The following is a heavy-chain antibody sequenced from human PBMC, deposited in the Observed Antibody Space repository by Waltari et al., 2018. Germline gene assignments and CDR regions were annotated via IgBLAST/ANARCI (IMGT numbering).Heavy chain of an antibody. CDR3: AKLQSLTVTNLGSSWDFDY. Sequence: QVQLVESGGGVVQPGGSLRLSCAASGFTFSSYGMHWVRQAPGKGLEWVAFIRYDGSNKYYADSVKGRFTISRDNSKNTLYLQMNSLRAEDTAVYYCAKLQSLTVTNLGSSWDFDYWGQGTLVTVSS. CDR2: IRYDGSNK. V-gene: IGHV3-30*02. CDR1: GFTFSSYG. J-gene: IGHJ4*02. D-gene: IGHD4-17*01.